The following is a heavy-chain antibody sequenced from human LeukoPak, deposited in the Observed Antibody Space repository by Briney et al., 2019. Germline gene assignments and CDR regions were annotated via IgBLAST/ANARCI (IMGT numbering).Heavy chain of an antibody. J-gene: IGHJ6*03. V-gene: IGHV3-33*01. D-gene: IGHD2-2*01. CDR3: ARCGSRQVVRFAYYYYCYMDV. CDR1: GFIVSSNY. CDR2: IWYDGSNK. Sequence: GGSLRLSCAGSGFIVSSNYMSWVRQAAGKGLEWVGVIWYDGSNKFYADSVKGRFTISRDNSNKTLYLQMNSLRAEDTAVYYCARCGSRQVVRFAYYYYCYMDVWGKGTTVTVSS.